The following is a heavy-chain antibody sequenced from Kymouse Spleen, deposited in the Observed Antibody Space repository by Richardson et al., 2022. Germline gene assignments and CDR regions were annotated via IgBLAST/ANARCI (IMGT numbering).Heavy chain of an antibody. CDR2: IYYSGST. J-gene: IGHJ6*02. V-gene: IGHV4-31*03. Sequence: QVQLQESGPGLVKPSQTLSLTCTVSGGSISSGGYYWSWIRQHPGKGLEWIGYIYYSGSTYYNPSLKSRVTISVDTSKNQFSLKLSSVTAADTAVYYCARDGGTGTTDYYYGMDVWGQGTTVTVSS. CDR1: GGSISSGGYY. D-gene: IGHD1-7*01. CDR3: ARDGGTGTTDYYYGMDV.